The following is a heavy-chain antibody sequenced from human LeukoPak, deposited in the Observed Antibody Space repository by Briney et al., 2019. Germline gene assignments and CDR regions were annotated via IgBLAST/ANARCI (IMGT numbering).Heavy chain of an antibody. CDR1: GYSITIGSY. J-gene: IGHJ4*02. D-gene: IGHD4-17*01. CDR2: MYHSGDT. V-gene: IGHV4-38-2*01. CDR3: AKVGAYGDYARHDY. Sequence: PSETLSLTCAVSGYSITIGSYWGWIRQPPGKGLEWIGNMYHSGDTYHNPSLKSRLTISADTSKNQFSLKLTSVTAADTAVYYCAKVGAYGDYARHDYWGQGTLVTVS.